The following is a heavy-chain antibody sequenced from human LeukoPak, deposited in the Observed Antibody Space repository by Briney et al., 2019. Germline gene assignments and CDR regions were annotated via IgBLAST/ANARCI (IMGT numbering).Heavy chain of an antibody. CDR2: IIPIFGTA. CDR1: GGTFSSYA. Sequence: SVKVSCKASGGTFSSYAISWVRQAPGQGLEWMGGIIPIFGTANYAQKFQGRVTITADESTSTAYMELSSLRSDDTAVYYCARAHVVVLGGALGGMDVWGQGTTVTVSS. CDR3: ARAHVVVLGGALGGMDV. D-gene: IGHD3-10*01. V-gene: IGHV1-69*13. J-gene: IGHJ6*02.